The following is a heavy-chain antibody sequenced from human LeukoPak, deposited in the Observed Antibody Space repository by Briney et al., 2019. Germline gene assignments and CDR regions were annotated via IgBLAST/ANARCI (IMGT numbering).Heavy chain of an antibody. CDR1: GYTFSSFW. Sequence: GGSLRLSCAASGYTFSSFWIHWVRQAPGKGLEWVARIDRDGSGTRYADSVKGRFTISRDNAKNTLYLQMNSLRAEDTAVYYCARAAAAAGTDYWGQGTLVTVSS. V-gene: IGHV3-74*01. CDR2: IDRDGSGT. CDR3: ARAAAAAGTDY. J-gene: IGHJ4*02. D-gene: IGHD6-13*01.